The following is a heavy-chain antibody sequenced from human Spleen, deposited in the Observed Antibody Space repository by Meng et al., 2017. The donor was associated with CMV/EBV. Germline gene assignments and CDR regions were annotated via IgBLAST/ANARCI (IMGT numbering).Heavy chain of an antibody. Sequence: GESLKISCAASGFTFSSYEMNWVRQAPGKGPEWISYISSSGSTKYYADSVRGRFTISRDNAKNSLSLQMHSLRAEDTAIYYCARGRHCSSASCEGIYYYYGMDVWGQGTTVTVSS. V-gene: IGHV3-48*03. CDR2: ISSSGSTK. D-gene: IGHD2-2*01. J-gene: IGHJ6*02. CDR1: GFTFSSYE. CDR3: ARGRHCSSASCEGIYYYYGMDV.